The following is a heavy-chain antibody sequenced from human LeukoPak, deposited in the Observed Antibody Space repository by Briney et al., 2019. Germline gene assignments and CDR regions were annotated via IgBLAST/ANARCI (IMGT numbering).Heavy chain of an antibody. D-gene: IGHD1-1*01. J-gene: IGHJ4*02. Sequence: GSSVTVSCKGSTDTFNNYGIDWVRQPPGQGLEWMGGIVPVFETIDYAQKFQGRITLSADDSTTTAYMELNSLRSEDTAVYYCAKSWAVQNTFYDYDDWGQRALVTVS. CDR2: IVPVFETI. CDR1: TDTFNNYG. CDR3: AKSWAVQNTFYDYDD. V-gene: IGHV1-69*01.